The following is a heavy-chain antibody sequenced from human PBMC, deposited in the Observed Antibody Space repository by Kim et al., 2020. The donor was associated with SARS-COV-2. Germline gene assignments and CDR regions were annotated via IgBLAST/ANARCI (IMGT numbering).Heavy chain of an antibody. V-gene: IGHV4-30-2*05. J-gene: IGHJ4*02. D-gene: IGHD2-21*02. Sequence: TPPRTSRVTISIDTSKNQFSLKLSSVTAADTAVYYCARGPPIGGGDCYSHWGQGTLVTVSS. CDR3: ARGPPIGGGDCYSH.